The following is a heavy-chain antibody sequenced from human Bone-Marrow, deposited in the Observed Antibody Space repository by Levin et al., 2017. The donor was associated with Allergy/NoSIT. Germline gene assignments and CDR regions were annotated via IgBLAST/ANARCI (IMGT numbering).Heavy chain of an antibody. D-gene: IGHD1/OR15-1a*01. Sequence: GGSLRLSCAASGFTFGAYIMNWVRQAPGKGLEWVSSISGNGRDIYYAESLKGRFTISRDNAKNSVFLQMNSLRAEDTAVYYCARAQVIVTANSFDFWGQGAMVTVSS. CDR2: ISGNGRDI. J-gene: IGHJ3*01. CDR3: ARAQVIVTANSFDF. CDR1: GFTFGAYI. V-gene: IGHV3-21*01.